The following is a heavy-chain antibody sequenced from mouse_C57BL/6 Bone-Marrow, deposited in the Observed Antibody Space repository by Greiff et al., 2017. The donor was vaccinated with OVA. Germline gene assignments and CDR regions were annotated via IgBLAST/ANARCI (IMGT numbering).Heavy chain of an antibody. D-gene: IGHD1-1*01. J-gene: IGHJ2*01. V-gene: IGHV1-59*01. CDR1: GYTFTSYW. CDR3: ARISSSYVDY. Sequence: QVQLQQPGAELVRPGTSVKLSCKASGYTFTSYWMHWVKQRPGQGLAWIGVIDPSDSYTNYNQKFKGKATLTVDTSSSTAYMQLSSLTSEDSAVYYCARISSSYVDYWGQGTTLTVSS. CDR2: IDPSDSYT.